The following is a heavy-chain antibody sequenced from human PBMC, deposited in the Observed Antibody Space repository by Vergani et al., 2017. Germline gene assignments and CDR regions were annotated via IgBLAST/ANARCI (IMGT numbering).Heavy chain of an antibody. J-gene: IGHJ4*02. D-gene: IGHD2-8*01. CDR3: ARGLWDCTHIRCSPPSY. Sequence: SGGGLVQPGGSLRLSCEASGFSVRTNYMSWVRQIPGKGLECVSILFSAGSTSYSDSVKGRFTISKDNSKNVLYLQMNSLRAEDTAMYFCARGLWDCTHIRCSPPSYWGQGTQVTVSS. CDR1: GFSVRTNY. V-gene: IGHV3-66*01. CDR2: LFSAGST.